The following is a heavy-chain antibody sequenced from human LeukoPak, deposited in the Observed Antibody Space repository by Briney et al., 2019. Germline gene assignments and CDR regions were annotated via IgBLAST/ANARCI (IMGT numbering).Heavy chain of an antibody. J-gene: IGHJ4*02. D-gene: IGHD2-2*01. V-gene: IGHV1-18*01. Sequence: GASGNLSSKPSGYTFAIFGITQVREPPGPGHEWEGWISVYNGNTNFAQILQCRVTLKKDTSTSTAYLELRSLISDDTALYFCARTCSSSSCYLVHWGQGTLVTVSS. CDR1: GYTFAIFG. CDR3: ARTCSSSSCYLVH. CDR2: ISVYNGNT.